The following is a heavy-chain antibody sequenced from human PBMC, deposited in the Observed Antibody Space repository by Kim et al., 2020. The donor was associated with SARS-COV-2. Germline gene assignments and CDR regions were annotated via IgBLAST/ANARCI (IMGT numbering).Heavy chain of an antibody. V-gene: IGHV1-69*01. CDR3: ARVGYHYATETFDY. J-gene: IGHJ4*02. D-gene: IGHD4-17*01. Sequence: AQKFQGRVTITADESTSTAYMELSSLRSEDTAVYYCARVGYHYATETFDYWGQGTLVTVSS.